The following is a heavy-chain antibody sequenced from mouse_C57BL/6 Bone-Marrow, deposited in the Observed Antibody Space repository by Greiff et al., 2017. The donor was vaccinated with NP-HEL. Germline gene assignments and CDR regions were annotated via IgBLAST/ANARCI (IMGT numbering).Heavy chain of an antibody. V-gene: IGHV2-2*01. CDR3: ARSYYGSNPYYCAMDY. J-gene: IGHJ4*01. Sequence: QVQLQQSGPGLVQPSQSLSITCTVSGFSLTSYGVHWVRQSPGKGLEWLGVIWSGGSTDYNAAFISRLSISKDNSKSQVFFKMNSLQADDTAIYYCARSYYGSNPYYCAMDYWGQGTSVTVSS. CDR1: GFSLTSYG. D-gene: IGHD1-1*01. CDR2: IWSGGST.